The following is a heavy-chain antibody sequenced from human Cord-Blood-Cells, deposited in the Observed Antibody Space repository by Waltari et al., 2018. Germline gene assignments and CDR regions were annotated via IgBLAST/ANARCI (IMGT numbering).Heavy chain of an antibody. Sequence: QVQLQQWGAGLLKPSATLSLTCAVYGGSFSGYYWSWIRQPPGKGLEWIGEINHSGSTNYNPSLKSRVTISVDTSKNQFSLKLSSVTAADTAVYYCARGHAPYTSSGWFDPWGQGTLVTVSS. CDR2: INHSGST. CDR1: GGSFSGYY. CDR3: ARGHAPYTSSGWFDP. J-gene: IGHJ5*02. D-gene: IGHD6-6*01. V-gene: IGHV4-34*01.